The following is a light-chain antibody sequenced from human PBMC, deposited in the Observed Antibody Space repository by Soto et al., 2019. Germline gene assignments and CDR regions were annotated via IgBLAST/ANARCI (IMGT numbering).Light chain of an antibody. J-gene: IGLJ1*01. V-gene: IGLV2-14*02. CDR2: EVS. CDR1: SSDVGGFNL. CDR3: TSYTSPNALVV. Sequence: QSALTQPASVSGSPGQSITISCTGTSSDVGGFNLVSWYQQHPGKAPKLIIYEVSHRPSGVSIRFSGSKSGNTAPLTISGLQAEDEDDCYRTSYTSPNALVVFRPGTKLTAL.